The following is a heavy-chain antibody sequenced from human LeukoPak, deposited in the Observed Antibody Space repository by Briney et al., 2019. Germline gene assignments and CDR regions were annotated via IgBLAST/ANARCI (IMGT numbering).Heavy chain of an antibody. CDR3: AKDPSGGGYFKGWFDP. Sequence: HPGGSLRLSCAASGFTFNNYAMSWVRQAPGKGLEWVSSIGGSGGSTYYADSVKGRFTISRDNSKNTLNLQMNSLRAEDTAVYYCAKDPSGGGYFKGWFDPWGQGTLVTVSS. CDR2: IGGSGGST. D-gene: IGHD5-24*01. V-gene: IGHV3-23*01. J-gene: IGHJ5*02. CDR1: GFTFNNYA.